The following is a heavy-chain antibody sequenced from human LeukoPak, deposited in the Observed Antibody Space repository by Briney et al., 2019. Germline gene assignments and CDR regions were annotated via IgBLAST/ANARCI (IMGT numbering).Heavy chain of an antibody. CDR2: IDFTSRYI. CDR3: ATPAAGPGAEYSLY. D-gene: IGHD6-13*01. V-gene: IGHV3-21*01. Sequence: GGSLRLSCAGSGFIFSGYWMHWVRQAPGKGLEWVSSIDFTSRYIYNADSVKGRFTTSRDNAKNSLDLQMNSLKVEDTAVYYCATPAAGPGAEYSLYRGQGTLVIVSS. CDR1: GFIFSGYW. J-gene: IGHJ1*01.